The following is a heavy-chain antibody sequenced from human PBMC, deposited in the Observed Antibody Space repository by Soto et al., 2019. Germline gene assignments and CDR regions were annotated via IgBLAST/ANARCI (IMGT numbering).Heavy chain of an antibody. CDR3: ARVRVTIFGVVTQGWFDP. Sequence: QVQLVQSGAEVKKPGSSVKVSCKASGGTFSSYAISWVRQAPGQGLEWMGGIIPIFGTANYAQKFQGRVTITADESTSTAYMELSSLISEDTAVYYCARVRVTIFGVVTQGWFDPWGQGTLVTVSS. J-gene: IGHJ5*02. V-gene: IGHV1-69*01. CDR1: GGTFSSYA. CDR2: IIPIFGTA. D-gene: IGHD3-3*01.